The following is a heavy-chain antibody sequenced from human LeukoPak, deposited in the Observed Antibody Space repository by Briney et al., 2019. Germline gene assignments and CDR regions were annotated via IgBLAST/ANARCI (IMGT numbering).Heavy chain of an antibody. CDR2: INHSGST. CDR1: GGSFSGYY. J-gene: IGHJ4*02. V-gene: IGHV4-34*01. CDR3: ARGHSYYDYVWGSYRYGYMGDY. Sequence: NPSETLSLTCAVYGGSFSGYYWSWIRQPPGKGLEWIREINHSGSTNYNPSLKSRVTISVDTSKNQFSLKLSSVTAADTAVYYCARGHSYYDYVWGSYRYGYMGDYWGQGTLVTVSS. D-gene: IGHD3-16*02.